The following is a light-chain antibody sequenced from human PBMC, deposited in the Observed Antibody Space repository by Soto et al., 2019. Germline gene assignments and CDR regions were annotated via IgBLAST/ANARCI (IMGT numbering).Light chain of an antibody. V-gene: IGKV3-15*01. CDR2: GAS. CDR3: QQYNNWPPDRT. Sequence: EIVMTQSPATLSVSPGERATLSCRASQSVSSNLAWYQQKPGQAPRLLIYGASTRATGIPARFSGSGSGTEFTLTISNLQSEDSAIYFCQQYNNWPPDRTFGQGTKVEIK. J-gene: IGKJ1*01. CDR1: QSVSSN.